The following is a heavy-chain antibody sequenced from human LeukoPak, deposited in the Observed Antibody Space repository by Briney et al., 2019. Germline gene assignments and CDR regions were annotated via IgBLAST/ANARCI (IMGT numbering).Heavy chain of an antibody. CDR1: GYSFTSYW. CDR2: IYPGDSDT. V-gene: IGHV5-51*01. CDR3: ARHPLAYCGGDCYLPDYYGMDV. J-gene: IGHJ6*02. Sequence: GESLKISCKGSGYSFTSYWIGWVRPMPGKGLEWMGVIYPGDSDTRYSPSFQGQVTISADKSISTAYLQWSSLKASDTAMYYCARHPLAYCGGDCYLPDYYGMDVWGQGTTVTVSS. D-gene: IGHD2-21*02.